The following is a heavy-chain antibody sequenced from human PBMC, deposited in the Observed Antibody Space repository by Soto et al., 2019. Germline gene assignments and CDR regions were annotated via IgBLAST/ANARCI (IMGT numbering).Heavy chain of an antibody. CDR1: GFTFSSYW. CDR3: AREEWGLIDDYGDYESRGYFQH. Sequence: GGSLRLSCAASGFTFSSYWMSWVRQAPGKGLEWVANIKQDGSEKYYVDSVKGRFTISRDNAKNSLYLQMNSLRAEDTAVYYCAREEWGLIDDYGDYESRGYFQHWGQGTLVTVSS. CDR2: IKQDGSEK. D-gene: IGHD4-17*01. V-gene: IGHV3-7*01. J-gene: IGHJ1*01.